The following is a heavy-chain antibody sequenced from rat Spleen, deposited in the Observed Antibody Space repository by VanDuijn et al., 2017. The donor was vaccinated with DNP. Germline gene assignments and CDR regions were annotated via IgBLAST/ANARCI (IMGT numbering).Heavy chain of an antibody. J-gene: IGHJ2*01. CDR1: GFTFSDYN. CDR3: ATAPYNNYGYFDY. D-gene: IGHD1-10*01. Sequence: EVQLVESGGGLVQPGRSLKLSCAASGFTFSDYNMAWVRQAPEKGLEWVATIIYDGISTYYRDSVKGRFTISRHDAKSTLYLQVDSLRSEDTATYYCATAPYNNYGYFDYWGQGVMVTVSS. CDR2: IIYDGIST. V-gene: IGHV5-7*01.